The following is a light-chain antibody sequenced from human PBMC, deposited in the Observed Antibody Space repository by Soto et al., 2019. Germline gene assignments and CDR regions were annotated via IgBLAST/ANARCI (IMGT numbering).Light chain of an antibody. CDR1: SSDVGRYDY. CDR3: SSYGGGDILL. V-gene: IGLV2-8*01. CDR2: EMY. Sequence: QSALTQPPSASGSPGQSVTISCTGTSSDVGRYDYVSWYQQHPGKAPKLILYEMYKRPSGVPDRFSGSKSGNTASLTVSGLRGGDGADYFCSSYGGGDILLFGGGPKLTVL. J-gene: IGLJ2*01.